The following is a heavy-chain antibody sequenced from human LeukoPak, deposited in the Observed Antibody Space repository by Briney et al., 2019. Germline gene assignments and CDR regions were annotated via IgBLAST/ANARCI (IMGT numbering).Heavy chain of an antibody. J-gene: IGHJ6*02. CDR3: ARWGPHCIGDDCHSYSYGMDV. CDR1: GLTFNFYW. V-gene: IGHV3-7*05. Sequence: GGSLSLSCAASGLTFNFYWMRWVRQAPGEGLEWVATINQDGGEIYYMDSLKGRFTISRDKAKNSVFLQMNSLRVDDTGVHYCARWGPHCIGDDCHSYSYGMDVWGLGTTVTVSS. D-gene: IGHD5-18*01. CDR2: INQDGGEI.